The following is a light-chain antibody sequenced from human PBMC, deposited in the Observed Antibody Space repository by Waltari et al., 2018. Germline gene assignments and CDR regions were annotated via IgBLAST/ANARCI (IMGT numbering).Light chain of an antibody. V-gene: IGLV2-14*03. J-gene: IGLJ2*01. CDR3: FACRGGNTLV. CDR2: DVM. Sequence: QSALTQPASVSGSPGQSIPIPCTGTSNDAGAYAFVSWYRQYPGEAPKLMIYDVMNRPSGVSDRFSGSKSANTASLTISGLQADDEGDYYCFACRGGNTLVFGGGTKVTVL. CDR1: SNDAGAYAF.